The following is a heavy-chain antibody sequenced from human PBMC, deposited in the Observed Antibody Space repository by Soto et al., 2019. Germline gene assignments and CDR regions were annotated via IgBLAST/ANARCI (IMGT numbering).Heavy chain of an antibody. V-gene: IGHV3-23*01. D-gene: IGHD2-21*02. CDR3: AKDDFTDRGDDYFDY. J-gene: IGHJ4*02. CDR2: IGASGDIT. Sequence: LRLSCAASGFSFTNFAMSWVRQAPGKGLEWVAGIGASGDITRYADSVKGRLSISRDNSKNTLYLQLNSLRFEDTAVYYCAKDDFTDRGDDYFDYWGPGTLVTVSS. CDR1: GFSFTNFA.